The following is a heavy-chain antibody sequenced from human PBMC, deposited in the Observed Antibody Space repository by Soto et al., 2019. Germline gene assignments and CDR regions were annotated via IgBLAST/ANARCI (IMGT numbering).Heavy chain of an antibody. J-gene: IGHJ4*02. D-gene: IGHD3-9*01. CDR3: ARMIHYDILTALGFDQ. CDR2: IFSNDQT. CDR1: GFSLSNGRVG. V-gene: IGHV2-26*01. Sequence: QVTLKESGPVLVKPTETLTLTCTVSGFSLSNGRVGVSWIRQPPGKALEWLAHIFSNDQTSYSTSLKSRLTISKDTSKRQVVLTVTNMDPVDTATYYCARMIHYDILTALGFDQWGQGTLVTVSS.